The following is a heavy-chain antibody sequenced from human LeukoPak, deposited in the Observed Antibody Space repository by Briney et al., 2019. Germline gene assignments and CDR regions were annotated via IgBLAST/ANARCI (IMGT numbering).Heavy chain of an antibody. Sequence: GGSLSLSCAASGFTFSSYAMSWVRQAPGKGLEWVSAISRSGGSTYYADSVKGRFTISRDNSKNTLYLQMNSLRAEDTAVYYCAKGSIGYCSSTSFYDYYYYMDLWGKGTTVTVSS. J-gene: IGHJ6*03. V-gene: IGHV3-23*01. CDR1: GFTFSSYA. D-gene: IGHD2-2*01. CDR3: AKGSIGYCSSTSFYDYYYYMDL. CDR2: ISRSGGST.